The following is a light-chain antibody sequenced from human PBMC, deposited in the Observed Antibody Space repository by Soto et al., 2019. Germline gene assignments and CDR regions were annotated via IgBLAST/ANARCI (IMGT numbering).Light chain of an antibody. CDR1: SGHSTYI. CDR2: LDRSGSY. J-gene: IGLJ3*02. Sequence: QLVLTQSSSSSATLGSSVKLTCILSSGHSTYIIAWHQQQPGKAPRFLMTLDRSGSYNRGSGVPDRFSGSSSGADRYLTISNLQFEDEGDYYCETWYSNTHKVFGGGTKVTVL. CDR3: ETWYSNTHKV. V-gene: IGLV4-60*02.